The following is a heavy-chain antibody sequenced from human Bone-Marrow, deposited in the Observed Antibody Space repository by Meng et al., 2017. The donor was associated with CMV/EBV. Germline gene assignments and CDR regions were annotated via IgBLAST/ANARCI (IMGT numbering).Heavy chain of an antibody. CDR1: GFTFSSYW. J-gene: IGHJ4*02. Sequence: GGSLRLSCEASGFTFSSYWMSWVRQAPGKGLEWVSVIYSGGSTYYADSVKGRFTISRDNSKNTLYLQMNSLRAEDTAVYYCAREPVCSSTSCIHYFDYWGQGTLVTVSS. V-gene: IGHV3-66*02. CDR2: IYSGGST. D-gene: IGHD2-2*01. CDR3: AREPVCSSTSCIHYFDY.